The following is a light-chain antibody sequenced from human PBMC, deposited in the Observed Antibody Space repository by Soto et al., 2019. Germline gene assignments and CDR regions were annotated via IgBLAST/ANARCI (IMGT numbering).Light chain of an antibody. V-gene: IGKV3-20*01. CDR3: QQYGSSSWT. CDR1: QSVSSSY. J-gene: IGKJ1*01. CDR2: AAS. Sequence: EIVWTQSPGTLSLSPGERATLSCRASQSVSSSYLVWYQQKPGQAPRLLIYAASNQATGIPDSFSGSGSGTDLTLTISRLEPEDFAGYYCQQYGSSSWTFGQGTKVEIK.